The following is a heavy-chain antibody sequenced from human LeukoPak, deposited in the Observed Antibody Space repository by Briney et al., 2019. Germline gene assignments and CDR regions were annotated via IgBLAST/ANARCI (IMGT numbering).Heavy chain of an antibody. D-gene: IGHD6-25*01. CDR1: GGSISSSDYY. V-gene: IGHV4-39*07. CDR3: SRARGYGTYYKFFDP. J-gene: IGHJ5*02. CDR2: IHHSGTT. Sequence: PSGTLSLTCAVSGGSISSSDYYWAWIRQPPGEGLEWIGSIHHSGTTYYTPSLKNRVTISVDTSKNQFSLKLSSVTAADTAVYYCSRARGYGTYYKFFDPWGQGTLVTVSS.